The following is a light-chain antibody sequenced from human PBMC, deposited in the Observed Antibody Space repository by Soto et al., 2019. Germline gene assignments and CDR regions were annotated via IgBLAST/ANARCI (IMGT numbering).Light chain of an antibody. CDR3: CSYAGSSTFHYV. CDR1: SSDVGGYNL. V-gene: IGLV2-23*02. CDR2: EVS. J-gene: IGLJ1*01. Sequence: QSALTQPASVSGSPGQSLTISCIGTSSDVGGYNLSSWSQQHPGKAPKLMIYEVSKRPSGVSNRFSGSKSGNTASLTISGLQAEDEADYYCCSYAGSSTFHYVFGTGTKVTVL.